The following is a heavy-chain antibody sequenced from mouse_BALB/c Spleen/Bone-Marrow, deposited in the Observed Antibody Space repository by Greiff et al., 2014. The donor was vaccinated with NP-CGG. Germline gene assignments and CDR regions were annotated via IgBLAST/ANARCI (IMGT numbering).Heavy chain of an antibody. CDR3: ARLYGNYLFYAMDY. J-gene: IGHJ4*01. V-gene: IGHV14-3*02. CDR1: GFNIKDTY. Sequence: EVKLMESGAELVKPGASVKLSCTASGFNIKDTYMHWVKQRPEQGLEWIGRIDPANGNTKYDPNFQGKATITADTSSNTAYLQLCSLASEDAAVYYCARLYGNYLFYAMDYWGQGTSVTVSS. D-gene: IGHD2-1*01. CDR2: IDPANGNT.